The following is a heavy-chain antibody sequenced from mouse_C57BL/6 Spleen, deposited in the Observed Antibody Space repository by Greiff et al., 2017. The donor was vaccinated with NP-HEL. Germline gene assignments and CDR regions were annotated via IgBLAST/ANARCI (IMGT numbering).Heavy chain of an antibody. J-gene: IGHJ2*01. CDR3: ARWGDYYSDY. CDR1: GYTFTDYY. Sequence: VQLQQSGPVLVKPGASVKMSCKASGYTFTDYYMNWVKQSHGKSLEWIGVINPYNGGTSYNQKFKGKATLTVDKSSSTAYMELNSLTSEDSAVYYCARWGDYYSDYWGQGTTLTVSS. CDR2: INPYNGGT. V-gene: IGHV1-19*01.